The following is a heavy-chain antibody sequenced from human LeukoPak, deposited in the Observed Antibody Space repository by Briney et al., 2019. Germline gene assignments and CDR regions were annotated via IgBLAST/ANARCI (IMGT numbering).Heavy chain of an antibody. V-gene: IGHV3-74*01. D-gene: IGHD3-22*01. CDR1: GFTFSSSF. J-gene: IGHJ4*02. Sequence: PGGSLGLSCVASGFTFSSSFMDWVRQVPGKGLAWVSRINPGNITTYADSVKGRFTISRDNAKNTLYLQMNSLRAEDTAVYYCARPFYFDSIDIWGQGTLVTVSS. CDR2: INPGNIT. CDR3: ARPFYFDSIDI.